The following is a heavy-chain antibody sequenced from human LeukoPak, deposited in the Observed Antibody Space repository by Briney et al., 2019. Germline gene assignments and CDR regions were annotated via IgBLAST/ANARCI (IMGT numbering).Heavy chain of an antibody. V-gene: IGHV4-31*03. CDR3: ARVRGTATSLGRFDP. D-gene: IGHD5-18*01. J-gene: IGHJ5*02. Sequence: SETLSLTCTVSGGSISSRGYYLSWIRQHPGKGLEWIGYIYYSGSTYYNPSLKSRVTISVDTSKNQFSLKLSSVTAADTAVYYCARVRGTATSLGRFDPWGQGTLVTVSS. CDR1: GGSISSRGYY. CDR2: IYYSGST.